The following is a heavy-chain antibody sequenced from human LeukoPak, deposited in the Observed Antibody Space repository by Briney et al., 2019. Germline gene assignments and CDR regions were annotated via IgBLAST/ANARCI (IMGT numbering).Heavy chain of an antibody. CDR2: INPSSGNT. V-gene: IGHV1-46*01. J-gene: IGHJ6*02. CDR3: ARGQPPSYYDMDV. D-gene: IGHD6-13*01. Sequence: ASVKVSCKASGYSFTSYYMHWVRQAPGQGLEWMGIINPSSGNTMYAKKFQGRVTMTRDTPTSTVYMELSSLRAEDTALYYCARGQPPSYYDMDVWGQGTTVTVSS. CDR1: GYSFTSYY.